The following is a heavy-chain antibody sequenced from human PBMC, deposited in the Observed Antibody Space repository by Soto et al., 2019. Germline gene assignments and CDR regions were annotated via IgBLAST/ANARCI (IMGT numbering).Heavy chain of an antibody. CDR2: ISSSSSYI. CDR3: ARAPLGDYDFWSGYLAFYYYGMDV. D-gene: IGHD3-3*01. J-gene: IGHJ6*02. V-gene: IGHV3-21*01. CDR1: GFTFSSYS. Sequence: GGSPRLSCAASGFTFSSYSMNWVRQAPGKGLEWVSSISSSSSYIYYADSVKGRFTISRDNAKNSLYLQMNSLRAEDTAVYYCARAPLGDYDFWSGYLAFYYYGMDVWGQGTTVTVSS.